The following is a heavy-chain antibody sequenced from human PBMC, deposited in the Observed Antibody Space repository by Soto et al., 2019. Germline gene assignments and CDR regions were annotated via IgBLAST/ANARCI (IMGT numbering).Heavy chain of an antibody. D-gene: IGHD4-4*01. CDR3: APEDGYSRY. Sequence: EVQLVESGGGLVKPGGSLRLSCAASGFIFSNAWMIWVRQAPGKGLEWVGRIRSETHGGTLEYAAPVKGRFTISRDDSKNTLYLQMNSLQTEDTAVYYCAPEDGYSRYWGQGTLVTVSS. J-gene: IGHJ4*02. CDR1: GFIFSNAW. CDR2: IRSETHGGTL. V-gene: IGHV3-15*07.